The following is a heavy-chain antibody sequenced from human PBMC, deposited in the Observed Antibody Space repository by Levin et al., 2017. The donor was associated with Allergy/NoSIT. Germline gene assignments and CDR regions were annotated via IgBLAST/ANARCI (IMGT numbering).Heavy chain of an antibody. V-gene: IGHV4-31*03. Sequence: SETLSLTCTVSGGSISSGDYYWSWIRQHPVKGLEWIGYIYYSGSSYYNPSLKSRVTISVDTSKNQFSLMLSSVTAADAALYYCARTTIPTLDIEYIWFDPWGQGTLVTVSS. J-gene: IGHJ5*02. CDR3: ARTTIPTLDIEYIWFDP. D-gene: IGHD2-2*03. CDR1: GGSISSGDYY. CDR2: IYYSGSS.